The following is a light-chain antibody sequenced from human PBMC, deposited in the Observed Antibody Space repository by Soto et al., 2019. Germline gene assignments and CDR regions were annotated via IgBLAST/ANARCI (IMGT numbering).Light chain of an antibody. V-gene: IGLV1-40*01. J-gene: IGLJ2*01. CDR2: ANS. CDR1: SSNIGAGYD. Sequence: QSVLTQPPSVSGAPGQRVTISCTGSSSNIGAGYDVHWFQQLPGTAPKLLIYANSNRPSGVPGRFSGSKSGTSASLASTGLPAEDAADYYCQSYDSSPSVLFGGGTQLTVL. CDR3: QSYDSSPSVL.